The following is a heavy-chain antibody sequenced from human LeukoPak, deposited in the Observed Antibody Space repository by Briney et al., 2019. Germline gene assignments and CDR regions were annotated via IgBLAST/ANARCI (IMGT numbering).Heavy chain of an antibody. D-gene: IGHD3-22*01. CDR3: AKEDNSGYYSFDY. J-gene: IGHJ4*02. CDR2: FNPNNGGT. V-gene: IGHV1-2*02. CDR1: GYTFTDYY. Sequence: ASVKVSCKASGYTFTDYYIHWLRQAPGEGLEWMGWFNPNNGGTDYAQKFEGRVTMTRDTSISTAYMDVSSLRSDDTAIYYCAKEDNSGYYSFDYWGQGALVTVSS.